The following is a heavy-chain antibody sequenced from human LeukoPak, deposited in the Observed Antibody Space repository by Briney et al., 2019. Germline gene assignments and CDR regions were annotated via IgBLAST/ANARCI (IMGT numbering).Heavy chain of an antibody. V-gene: IGHV3-48*04. CDR3: ARDRDYGDPYDY. Sequence: GGSLRLSRAASGFTYSSYSMNWVRQAPGKGLEWVSYISSSSSSTIYYADSVKGRSTISRDNAKNSLYLQMNSLRAEDTAVYYCARDRDYGDPYDYWGQGTLVTVSS. CDR2: ISSSSSSTI. CDR1: GFTYSSYS. J-gene: IGHJ4*02. D-gene: IGHD4-17*01.